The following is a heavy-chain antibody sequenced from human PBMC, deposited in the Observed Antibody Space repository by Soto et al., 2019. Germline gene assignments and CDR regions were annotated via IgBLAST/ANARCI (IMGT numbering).Heavy chain of an antibody. CDR3: ANGPDGSGDYQNWFDS. D-gene: IGHD3-22*01. CDR1: GFSFSDYA. V-gene: IGHV3-23*01. J-gene: IGHJ5*01. CDR2: ISRTGDSA. Sequence: EVHLLESGGALVQPGGSLTLSCAASGFSFSDYAMSWVRQAPGKGLEWVSSISRTGDSAYYADSLKGRFAISRDRSKNGLSLQMNSLRVEVTAVYYCANGPDGSGDYQNWFDSWGQGTLITVSS.